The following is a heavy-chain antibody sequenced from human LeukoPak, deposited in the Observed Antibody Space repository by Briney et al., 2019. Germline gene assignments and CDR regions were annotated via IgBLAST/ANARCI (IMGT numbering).Heavy chain of an antibody. D-gene: IGHD3-16*02. J-gene: IGHJ3*02. CDR1: GFTFDDYA. Sequence: GRSLRLSCAASGFTFDDYAMHWVRQAPGKGLEWVSGISWNSGSIGYADSVKGRFTISRDNAKNSLYLQMNSLRAEDTALYYCAKAAPYRPRMGDAFDIWGQGTMVTVSS. V-gene: IGHV3-9*01. CDR3: AKAAPYRPRMGDAFDI. CDR2: ISWNSGSI.